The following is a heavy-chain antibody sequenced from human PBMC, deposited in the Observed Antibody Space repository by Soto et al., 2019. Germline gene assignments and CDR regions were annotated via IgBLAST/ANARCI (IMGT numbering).Heavy chain of an antibody. J-gene: IGHJ3*01. CDR3: EGSWT. V-gene: IGHV3-23*01. CDR2: ISGSSDRT. D-gene: IGHD5-12*01. CDR1: GFTIRNYA. Sequence: EVQVLESGGDLVQPGGSLRLSCAASGFTIRNYAMSWVRQAPGKALEWVSGISGSSDRTYYADSVKGRFTNSKATSSNTLYLQMNSLRVEDTAVYHCEGSWTWGQGTMVTVSS.